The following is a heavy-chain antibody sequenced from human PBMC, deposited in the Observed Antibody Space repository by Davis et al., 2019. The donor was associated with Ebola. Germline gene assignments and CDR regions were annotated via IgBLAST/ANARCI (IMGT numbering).Heavy chain of an antibody. J-gene: IGHJ6*02. CDR2: INPNSGGT. Sequence: ASVTVSCKASGYTFTGYYMHWVRQAPGQGLEWMGWINPNSGGTNYAQKFQGRVTMTRDTSISTAYMELSRLRSDDTAVYYCATGIVVVPAAASYGMDVWGQGTTVTVSS. D-gene: IGHD2-2*01. CDR3: ATGIVVVPAAASYGMDV. CDR1: GYTFTGYY. V-gene: IGHV1-2*02.